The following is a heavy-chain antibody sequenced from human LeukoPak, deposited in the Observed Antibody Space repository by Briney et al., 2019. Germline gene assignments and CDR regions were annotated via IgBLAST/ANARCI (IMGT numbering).Heavy chain of an antibody. CDR3: AKDTWIQLWLPLW. Sequence: GGSLRLSCAASGFTFSSYAMSWVRQAPGMGLEWVSAISGSGGSTYYADSVKGRFTISRDNSKNTLYLQMNSLRAEDTAVYYCAKDTWIQLWLPLWWGQGTLVTVSS. CDR2: ISGSGGST. J-gene: IGHJ4*02. D-gene: IGHD5-18*01. V-gene: IGHV3-23*01. CDR1: GFTFSSYA.